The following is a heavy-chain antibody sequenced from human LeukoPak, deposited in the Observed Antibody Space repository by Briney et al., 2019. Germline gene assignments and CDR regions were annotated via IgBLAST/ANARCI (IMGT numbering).Heavy chain of an antibody. CDR3: ATYCSSTSCKNDY. J-gene: IGHJ4*02. Sequence: GGSLRPSCAASGFTFSSYAMSWVRQAPGKGLEWVSAISGSGGSTYYADSVKGRFTISRDNSKNTLYLQMNSLRAEDTAVYYCATYCSSTSCKNDYWGQGTLVTVSS. V-gene: IGHV3-23*01. CDR2: ISGSGGST. CDR1: GFTFSSYA. D-gene: IGHD2-2*01.